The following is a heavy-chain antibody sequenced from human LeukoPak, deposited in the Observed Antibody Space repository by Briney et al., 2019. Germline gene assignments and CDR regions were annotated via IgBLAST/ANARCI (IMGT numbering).Heavy chain of an antibody. Sequence: SETLSLTCTVSGGSISSYYWSWIRQPAGKGLEWIGRFYTSGSTNYNPSLKSRVTMSVDTSKNQFSLKLTSVTAADTAMYYCARDRYGGITDYWGQGTLVTVSS. V-gene: IGHV4-4*07. D-gene: IGHD1-1*01. CDR1: GGSISSYY. CDR2: FYTSGST. J-gene: IGHJ4*02. CDR3: ARDRYGGITDY.